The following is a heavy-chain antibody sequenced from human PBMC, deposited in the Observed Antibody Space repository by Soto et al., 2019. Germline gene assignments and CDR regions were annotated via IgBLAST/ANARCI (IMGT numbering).Heavy chain of an antibody. J-gene: IGHJ6*02. Sequence: PGGSLRLSCAASGFTFSSYSMKWVRQAPGKGLEWVSHISSSSTGMYYADSVKGRFIISRDNAKNSLYLQMNNLRDEDTAVYYCTRAGRGAVVVGDLGYFYYGMGVWGQGTTVTVSS. V-gene: IGHV3-48*02. CDR2: ISSSSTGM. CDR1: GFTFSSYS. D-gene: IGHD2-15*01. CDR3: TRAGRGAVVVGDLGYFYYGMGV.